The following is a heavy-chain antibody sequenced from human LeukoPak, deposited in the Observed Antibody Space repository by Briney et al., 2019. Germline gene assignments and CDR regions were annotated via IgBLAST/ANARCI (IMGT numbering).Heavy chain of an antibody. CDR1: GFTFSSYA. CDR2: ISGSGGST. V-gene: IGHV3-23*01. J-gene: IGHJ4*02. Sequence: PGGSLRLSCAASGFTFSSYAMSWVRQAPGKGLEWVSAISGSGGSTYYADSVKGRFTISRDNSKNTLYLQMNSLRAEDTAVYYCAKKVADCSSTSCYGLLDYWGQGTLVTVSS. CDR3: AKKVADCSSTSCYGLLDY. D-gene: IGHD2-2*01.